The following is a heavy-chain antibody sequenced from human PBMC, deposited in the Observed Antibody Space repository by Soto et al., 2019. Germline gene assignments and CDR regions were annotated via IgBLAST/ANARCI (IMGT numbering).Heavy chain of an antibody. J-gene: IGHJ4*02. CDR3: ARHGSGSGNRDPLDY. D-gene: IGHD3-10*01. CDR2: ISNAGTEE. CDR1: GFTFSWNG. V-gene: IGHV3-30-3*01. Sequence: GGSLRLSCAASGFTFSWNGMHWVRQAPGKGLEWVAVISNAGTEEYYADSVKGRFTISRDNSKSTVFLQMNSLTVEDTAVYYCARHGSGSGNRDPLDYWGQGTLVTVSS.